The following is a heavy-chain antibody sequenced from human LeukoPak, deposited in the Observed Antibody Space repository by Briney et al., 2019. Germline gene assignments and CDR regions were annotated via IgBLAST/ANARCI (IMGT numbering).Heavy chain of an antibody. D-gene: IGHD3-9*01. CDR3: AKDRNYDILTGYHDY. Sequence: GGSLRLSCAASGFTFSSYALSWVRQAPGEGLEWVSHISGSGGSTYYADSAKGRFAISRDNSKNTLYLQMNSLRAEDTAVYYCAKDRNYDILTGYHDYWGQGTLVTVSS. J-gene: IGHJ4*02. CDR1: GFTFSSYA. CDR2: ISGSGGST. V-gene: IGHV3-23*01.